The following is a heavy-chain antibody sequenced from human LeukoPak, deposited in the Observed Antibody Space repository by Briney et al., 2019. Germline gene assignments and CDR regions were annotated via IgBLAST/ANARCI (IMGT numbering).Heavy chain of an antibody. CDR2: ISSSSSYI. Sequence: GGSLRLSCAASGFTFSSYSMNWVRQAPGKGLECVSSISSSSSYIYYADSVKGRFTISRDNAKNSLYLQMSSLRSDDTAVYYCARDLRYSSGWSASGMDVWGKGTTVTISS. CDR3: ARDLRYSSGWSASGMDV. CDR1: GFTFSSYS. J-gene: IGHJ6*03. V-gene: IGHV3-21*04. D-gene: IGHD6-19*01.